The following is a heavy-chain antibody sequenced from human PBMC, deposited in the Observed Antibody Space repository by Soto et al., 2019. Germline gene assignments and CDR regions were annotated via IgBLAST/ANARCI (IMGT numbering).Heavy chain of an antibody. D-gene: IGHD6-19*01. J-gene: IGHJ3*01. CDR2: IFTGGST. V-gene: IGHV3-53*04. CDR3: ARDRQSSGWLDAFDF. Sequence: GGSLRLSCAASGFTVSSNYMSWVRQAPGKGLEWVSVIFTGGSTYYADSVKGRFTISRHSSMNTVYLQMDSLRAEDTAVYYCARDRQSSGWLDAFDFWGQGTMVTVSS. CDR1: GFTVSSNY.